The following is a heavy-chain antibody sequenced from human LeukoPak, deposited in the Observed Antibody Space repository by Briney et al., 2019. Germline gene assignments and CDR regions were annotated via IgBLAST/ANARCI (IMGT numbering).Heavy chain of an antibody. CDR3: ARGRYYHDSSGYYSH. V-gene: IGHV3-21*01. CDR1: GFTFSGYS. CDR2: ISSSSSYI. D-gene: IGHD3-22*01. J-gene: IGHJ4*02. Sequence: PGGSWRLSWAAPGFTFSGYSMTWVRQAPGKGLKWVSPISSSSSYIYYADSVKGRFTISRDNAKNSLYLQMNSLRPEDTAIYYCARGRYYHDSSGYYSHWGQGALVTVSS.